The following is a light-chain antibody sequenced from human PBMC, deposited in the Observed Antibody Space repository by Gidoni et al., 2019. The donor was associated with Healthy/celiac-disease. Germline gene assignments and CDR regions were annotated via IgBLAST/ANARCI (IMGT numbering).Light chain of an antibody. J-gene: IGKJ4*01. CDR1: QSVLYSSNNKNY. CDR2: WAS. V-gene: IGKV4-1*01. Sequence: DIVMTQSPDSLAVSLGERATINCKSSQSVLYSSNNKNYLAWYQQKPGQPPKLLIYWASTRESGVLDRFSGSGSGTDFTLTISSLQAEDVAVYYCQQYYSTLPTFGGGTKVEI. CDR3: QQYYSTLPT.